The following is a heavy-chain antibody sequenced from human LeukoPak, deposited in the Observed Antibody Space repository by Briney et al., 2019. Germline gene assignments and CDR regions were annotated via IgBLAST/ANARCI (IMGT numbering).Heavy chain of an antibody. CDR2: IYYSGST. CDR1: GGSISSYY. CDR3: ARGKWIQLPNA. V-gene: IGHV4-59*01. J-gene: IGHJ5*02. D-gene: IGHD5-18*01. Sequence: SETLSLTCTVSGGSISSYYWSWIRQPPAKGLEWNGYIYYSGSTNYNPSLKSRVTISVDTSKNQFSLKLSSVTAADTAVYYCARGKWIQLPNAWGQGTLVTVSS.